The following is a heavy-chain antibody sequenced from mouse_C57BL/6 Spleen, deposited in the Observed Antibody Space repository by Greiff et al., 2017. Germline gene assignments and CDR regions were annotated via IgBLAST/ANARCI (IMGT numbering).Heavy chain of an antibody. V-gene: IGHV1-78*01. CDR1: GYTFTDHT. CDR3: VKSTVVDWYFDV. J-gene: IGHJ1*03. CDR2: IYPRDGST. Sequence: QVQLQQSDAELVKPGASVKISCKVSGYTFTDHTIHWMKQRPEQGLEWIGYIYPRDGSTMYNEKFKGKATLTADKSSSTAYMQLNSLTSEDSAVYLCVKSTVVDWYFDVWGTGTTVTVSS. D-gene: IGHD1-1*01.